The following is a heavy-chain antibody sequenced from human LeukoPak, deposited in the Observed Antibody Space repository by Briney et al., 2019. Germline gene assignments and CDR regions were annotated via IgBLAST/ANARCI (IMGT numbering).Heavy chain of an antibody. V-gene: IGHV4-59*08. CDR1: GXSISTYY. CDR3: AKFRLPGIGLRDWFFDL. J-gene: IGHJ2*01. D-gene: IGHD3-10*01. CDR2: IYNNGIN. Sequence: SETLSLTCTVSGXSISTYYWSWIRQPPGKGLEWIGYIYNNGINNYNPSLRSRVTISIDTSKNQLSLKLNSVTAADTAVYYCAKFRLPGIGLRDWFFDLWGRGALVTVSS.